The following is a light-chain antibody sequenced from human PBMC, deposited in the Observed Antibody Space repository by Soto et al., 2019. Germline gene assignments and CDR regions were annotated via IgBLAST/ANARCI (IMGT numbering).Light chain of an antibody. J-gene: IGKJ5*01. Sequence: EVVLTQSPCTLSLSPGERATLSCRATQTLSRSWLAWYQHKPGQAPRLLVSGASRRATGIPDRFSGGGAGTDFTLTISRLQPEDSAPYYCQQYDRPPITFGQGTRLEIK. CDR1: QTLSRSW. V-gene: IGKV3-20*01. CDR2: GAS. CDR3: QQYDRPPIT.